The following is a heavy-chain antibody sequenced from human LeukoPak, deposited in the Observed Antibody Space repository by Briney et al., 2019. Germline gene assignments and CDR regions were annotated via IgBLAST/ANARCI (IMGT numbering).Heavy chain of an antibody. CDR2: INHSGST. Sequence: NSSETLSLTCAVYGGSFIGFHWNWVRQPPGKGLEWIGDINHSGSTNYNPSLTSRVTISVDPSKNQFSLNLSSVTAADTAVYYCASLHPMDKQWLTSAFDYWGQGTLVTVSS. V-gene: IGHV4-34*01. D-gene: IGHD6-19*01. CDR1: GGSFIGFH. J-gene: IGHJ4*02. CDR3: ASLHPMDKQWLTSAFDY.